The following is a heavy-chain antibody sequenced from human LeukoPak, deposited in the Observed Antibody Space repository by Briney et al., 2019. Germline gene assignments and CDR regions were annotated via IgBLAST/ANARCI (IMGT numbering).Heavy chain of an antibody. Sequence: SVKVSCKASGYTFTSYGISWVRQAPGQGLEWMGGIIPIFGTANYAQKFQGRVTITADESTSTAYMELSSLRSEDTAVYYCARDPQQLDDPYFDYWGQGTLVTVSS. CDR1: GYTFTSYG. D-gene: IGHD6-13*01. CDR3: ARDPQQLDDPYFDY. V-gene: IGHV1-69*13. J-gene: IGHJ4*02. CDR2: IIPIFGTA.